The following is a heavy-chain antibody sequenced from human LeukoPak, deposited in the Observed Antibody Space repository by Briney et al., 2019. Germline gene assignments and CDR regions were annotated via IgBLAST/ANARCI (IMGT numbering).Heavy chain of an antibody. J-gene: IGHJ4*02. Sequence: KPSETLSLTCTVSGGSISSYYWSWIRQPPGKGLEWIGYIYYTGTTNYNPSLKSRVTISVDTSKNQFSLKLISVTAADTAVYYCARPLQGRTVTLHYWGQGTLVTVSS. D-gene: IGHD4-17*01. CDR3: ARPLQGRTVTLHY. V-gene: IGHV4-59*01. CDR2: IYYTGTT. CDR1: GGSISSYY.